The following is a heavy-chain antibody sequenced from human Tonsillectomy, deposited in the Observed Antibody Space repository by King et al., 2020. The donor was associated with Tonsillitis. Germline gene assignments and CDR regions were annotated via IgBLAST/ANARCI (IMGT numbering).Heavy chain of an antibody. CDR3: AMDIVVVIPTAPGGMDV. CDR1: GFTVNTNY. CDR2: IYSDGIT. J-gene: IGHJ6*02. Sequence: VQLVESGGGLVQPGGSLRLSCAASGFTVNTNYMSWVRQAPGKGLEWVSLIYSDGITDYADSVKGRVTISRDNSKNTLYLQMNSLRDEDTAVYYCAMDIVVVIPTAPGGMDVWGQGTTVTVSS. D-gene: IGHD2-15*01. V-gene: IGHV3-66*01.